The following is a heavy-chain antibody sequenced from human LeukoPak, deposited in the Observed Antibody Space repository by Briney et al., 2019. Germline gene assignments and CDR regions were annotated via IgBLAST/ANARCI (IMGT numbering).Heavy chain of an antibody. Sequence: GASVKVSCKASGYTFTSYGISWVRQAPGQGLEWMGWISAYNGNTNYAQKLQGRVTMTTDTSTSTAYMELRSLRSDDTAVYYCARARITIFGVVIRPSDAFDIWGQGTMVTVSS. CDR2: ISAYNGNT. J-gene: IGHJ3*02. CDR3: ARARITIFGVVIRPSDAFDI. V-gene: IGHV1-18*01. CDR1: GYTFTSYG. D-gene: IGHD3-3*01.